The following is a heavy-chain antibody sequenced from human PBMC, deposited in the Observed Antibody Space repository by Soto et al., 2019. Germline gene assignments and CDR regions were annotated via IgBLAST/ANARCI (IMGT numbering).Heavy chain of an antibody. V-gene: IGHV4-59*01. D-gene: IGHD3-10*01. Sequence: QVQLQESGPGLVKPSETLSLTCTVSGGSISSYYWSWIRQPPGKGLEWIGYIYYSGSTNYNPSLKSRVTISVDTSKNQFSLKLSSVTAADTAVYYCARGHYYGSENYYYYMDVWGKGTTVTVSS. CDR1: GGSISSYY. J-gene: IGHJ6*03. CDR3: ARGHYYGSENYYYYMDV. CDR2: IYYSGST.